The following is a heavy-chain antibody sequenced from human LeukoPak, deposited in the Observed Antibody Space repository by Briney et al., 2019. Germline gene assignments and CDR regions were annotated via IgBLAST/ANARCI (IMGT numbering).Heavy chain of an antibody. CDR3: ARDLYSSSWCGTARGYNWFDP. CDR2: IYYSGST. J-gene: IGHJ5*02. D-gene: IGHD6-13*01. Sequence: SETLSLTCTVSGGSISSYYWSWIRQPPGKGLERIGYIYYSGSTNYNPSLKSRVTISVDTSMNQFSLKLSSVPAADTAVYYCARDLYSSSWCGTARGYNWFDPWGRGTLVTVSS. V-gene: IGHV4-59*01. CDR1: GGSISSYY.